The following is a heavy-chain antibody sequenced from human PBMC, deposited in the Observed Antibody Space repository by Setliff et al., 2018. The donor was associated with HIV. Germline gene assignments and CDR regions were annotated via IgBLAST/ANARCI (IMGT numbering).Heavy chain of an antibody. CDR1: GGSFSGYY. D-gene: IGHD3-16*01. J-gene: IGHJ2*01. V-gene: IGHV4-34*01. CDR3: ARAGGGGRWLHLSYWYFDL. CDR2: INHSGRT. Sequence: ASETLSLTCAVYGGSFSGYYWSWIRQPPGKGLEWIGEINHSGRTNYNSSLKSRVTISIDTSRNQFSLTVSSVTAADTAVYYCARAGGGGRWLHLSYWYFDLWGRGTLVTVSS.